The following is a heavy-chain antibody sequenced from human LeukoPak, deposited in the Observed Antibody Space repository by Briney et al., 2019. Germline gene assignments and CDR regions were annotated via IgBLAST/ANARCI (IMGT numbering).Heavy chain of an antibody. V-gene: IGHV1-46*01. CDR1: GYTFTSYY. Sequence: ASVKVSCKASGYTFTSYYMHWVRQAPGQGLEWMGIINPSGGSTSYAQKFQGRVTMTRDMSTSTVYMELSSLRSEDTAVYYCASSTLVPLGQRYHWFDPWGQGTLVTVSS. J-gene: IGHJ5*02. CDR2: INPSGGST. D-gene: IGHD2-2*01. CDR3: ASSTLVPLGQRYHWFDP.